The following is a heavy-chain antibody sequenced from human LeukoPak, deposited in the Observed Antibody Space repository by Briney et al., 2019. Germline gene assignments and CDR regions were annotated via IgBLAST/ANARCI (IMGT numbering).Heavy chain of an antibody. V-gene: IGHV4-34*01. J-gene: IGHJ4*02. Sequence: PSETLPLTCAVYGGSFSGYYWSWIRQPPGKGLEWIGEINHSGSTNYNPSLKSRVTISVDTSKNQFSLKLSSVTAADTAVYYCATRGYDFWSGYYLEYYFDYWGQGTLVTVSS. CDR2: INHSGST. CDR3: ATRGYDFWSGYYLEYYFDY. CDR1: GGSFSGYY. D-gene: IGHD3-3*01.